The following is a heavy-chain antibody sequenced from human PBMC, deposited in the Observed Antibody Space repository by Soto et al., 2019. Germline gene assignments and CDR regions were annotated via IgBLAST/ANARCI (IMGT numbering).Heavy chain of an antibody. V-gene: IGHV3-33*01. Sequence: QVQLVESGGGVVPPGRSLRRSCAASGFTFCSYGMQWVRQAPGKWLKWVAVIWYDGSNKYYADSVKGRFTISRDNSKNRVYLQMTGLRAADTAVYSCARGRDCGQELWYFDYWGQGTLVTVS. D-gene: IGHD2-21*01. CDR3: ARGRDCGQELWYFDY. CDR1: GFTFCSYG. CDR2: IWYDGSNK. J-gene: IGHJ4*02.